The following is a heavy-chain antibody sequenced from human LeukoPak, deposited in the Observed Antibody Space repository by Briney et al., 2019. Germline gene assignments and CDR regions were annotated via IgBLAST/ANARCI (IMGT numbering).Heavy chain of an antibody. CDR3: AKDLRSSIITPDDY. Sequence: PGRSLRLSCAASGFTFDDYAMHWARQAPGKGLEWVSGISWNSGSIGYADSVKGRFTISRDNAKNSLYLQMNSLRAEDTALYYCAKDLRSSIITPDDYWGQGTLVSVSS. CDR1: GFTFDDYA. J-gene: IGHJ4*02. D-gene: IGHD6-13*01. V-gene: IGHV3-9*01. CDR2: ISWNSGSI.